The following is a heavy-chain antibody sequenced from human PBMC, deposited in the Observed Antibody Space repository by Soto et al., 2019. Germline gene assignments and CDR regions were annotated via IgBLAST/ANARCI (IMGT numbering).Heavy chain of an antibody. CDR1: GFTFSSYA. Sequence: EVQLLESGGGLVQPGGSLRLSCAASGFTFSSYAMRWVRHAPGKGLEWVSTISGSGGSTYYADSVKGRFTISRDNSKNTLYLQTNSLRAEDTAVYYCARRGSGNDYDYWGQGTLVTVAS. D-gene: IGHD1-26*01. CDR3: ARRGSGNDYDY. CDR2: ISGSGGST. V-gene: IGHV3-23*01. J-gene: IGHJ4*02.